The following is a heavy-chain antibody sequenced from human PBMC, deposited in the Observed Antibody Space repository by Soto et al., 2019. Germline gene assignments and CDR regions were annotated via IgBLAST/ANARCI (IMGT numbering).Heavy chain of an antibody. J-gene: IGHJ6*03. Sequence: SETLSLTCTVSGGSISSYYWSWIRQPPGKGLEWIGYIYYSGSTNYNPSLKSRVTISVDTSKNQFSLKLSSVTAADTAVYYCARVPLYCSGGSCYSARRYYYYMDVWGKGTTVTVSS. V-gene: IGHV4-59*12. CDR2: IYYSGST. CDR1: GGSISSYY. CDR3: ARVPLYCSGGSCYSARRYYYYMDV. D-gene: IGHD2-15*01.